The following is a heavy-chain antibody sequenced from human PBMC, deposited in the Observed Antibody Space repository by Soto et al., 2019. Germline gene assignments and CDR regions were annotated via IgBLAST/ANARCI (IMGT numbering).Heavy chain of an antibody. CDR2: ISYDGSNK. D-gene: IGHD5-12*01. V-gene: IGHV3-30-3*01. J-gene: IGHJ4*02. Sequence: PGGSLRLSCAASGFTFSSYAMHWVRQAPGKGLEWVAVISYDGSNKYYADSVKGRFTISRDNSKNTLYLQMNSLRAEDTAVYYCARGHSRWLQLISISRFFDYWGQGTLVTVSS. CDR1: GFTFSSYA. CDR3: ARGHSRWLQLISISRFFDY.